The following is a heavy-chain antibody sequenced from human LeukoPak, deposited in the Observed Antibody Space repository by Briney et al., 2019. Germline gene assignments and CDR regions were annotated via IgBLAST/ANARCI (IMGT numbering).Heavy chain of an antibody. D-gene: IGHD6-13*01. CDR3: AKTGGIAAAH. V-gene: IGHV3-23*01. CDR2: ISGSGGST. CDR1: GFTFSTYG. Sequence: GGSLRLSCAASGFTFSTYGMTWVRQAPGKGLEWVSAISGSGGSTYYADSVKGRFTISRDNSKNTLYLQMNSLRAEDTALYYCAKTGGIAAAHWGQGTLVTVSS. J-gene: IGHJ4*02.